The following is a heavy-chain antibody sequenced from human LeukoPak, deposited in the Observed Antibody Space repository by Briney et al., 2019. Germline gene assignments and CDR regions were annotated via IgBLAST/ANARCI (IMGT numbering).Heavy chain of an antibody. CDR3: ASHVGYVWGSFAGYMDV. CDR2: ISSSGSTI. Sequence: PGGSLRLSCAASGFTFSSYEMNWVRQAPGKGLEWVSYISSSGSTIYYADSVKGRFTISRDNAKSSLFLQMNSLRVEDTAVYYCASHVGYVWGSFAGYMDVWGKGTTVTISS. D-gene: IGHD3-16*01. CDR1: GFTFSSYE. V-gene: IGHV3-48*03. J-gene: IGHJ6*03.